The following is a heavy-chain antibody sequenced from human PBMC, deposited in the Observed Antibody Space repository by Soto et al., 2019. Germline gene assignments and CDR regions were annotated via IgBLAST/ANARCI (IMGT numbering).Heavy chain of an antibody. CDR2: IFYSGTT. CDR1: GDSISSGGYS. D-gene: IGHD3-22*01. V-gene: IGHV4-30-2*01. Sequence: QLQLQESGSEVVKPSQTLSLTCDVSGDSISSGGYSWNWIRQPPGKGLEWIGPIFYSGTTYYNPSLKSRVTISVDRSKDQFSLNLSFVTAADTAVYYCARARHLYDIRGYYYFDYWGRGTLVTVSS. CDR3: ARARHLYDIRGYYYFDY. J-gene: IGHJ4*02.